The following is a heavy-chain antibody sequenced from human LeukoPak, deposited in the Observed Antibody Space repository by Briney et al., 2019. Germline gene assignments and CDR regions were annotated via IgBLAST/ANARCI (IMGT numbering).Heavy chain of an antibody. CDR2: LAPEDGEK. J-gene: IGHJ4*02. V-gene: IGHV1-24*01. Sequence: ASVKVSCKVSGYTLTELSMHWVRQAPGKGHEWLGGLAPEDGEKIYAQKVQGRVNMTEDTSTDTAYMELSSLRSEDTAVYYCATLALLEQGYCGGDCYLDYWGQGTLVTISS. D-gene: IGHD2-21*02. CDR1: GYTLTELS. CDR3: ATLALLEQGYCGGDCYLDY.